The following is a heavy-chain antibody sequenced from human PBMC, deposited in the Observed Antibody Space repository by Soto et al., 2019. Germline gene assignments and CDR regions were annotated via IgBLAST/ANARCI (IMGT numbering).Heavy chain of an antibody. V-gene: IGHV4-34*01. Sequence: PSETLSLTCAVYGGSFSGYYWSWIRQPPGKGLEWIGEINHSGSTNYNPSLKSRVTISVDTSKNQFSLKLSSVTAADTAVYYCARGAKVTTEGKNNWFDPWGQGTLVTVSS. CDR3: ARGAKVTTEGKNNWFDP. CDR2: INHSGST. J-gene: IGHJ5*02. D-gene: IGHD4-4*01. CDR1: GGSFSGYY.